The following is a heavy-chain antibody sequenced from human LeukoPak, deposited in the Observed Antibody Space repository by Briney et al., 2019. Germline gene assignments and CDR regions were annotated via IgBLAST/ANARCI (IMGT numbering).Heavy chain of an antibody. CDR1: GFTFSSYS. V-gene: IGHV3-21*01. CDR2: ISSSSSYI. J-gene: IGHJ4*02. D-gene: IGHD2-2*02. Sequence: GGSLGLSCAASGFTFSSYSMNWVRQAPGKGLEWVSSISSSSSYIYYADSVKGRFTISRDNAKNSLYLQMNSLRAEDTAVYYCARVYCSSTSCYTGAIDYWGQGTLATVSS. CDR3: ARVYCSSTSCYTGAIDY.